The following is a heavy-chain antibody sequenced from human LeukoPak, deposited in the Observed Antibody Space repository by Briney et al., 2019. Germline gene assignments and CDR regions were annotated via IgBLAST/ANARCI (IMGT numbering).Heavy chain of an antibody. CDR2: IWYDGSNK. D-gene: IGHD1-26*01. CDR3: AREEPWELLPV. CDR1: GFTFSSYG. V-gene: IGHV3-33*01. J-gene: IGHJ4*02. Sequence: SGGSLRLSCAASGFTFSSYGMHWVRQAPGKGLEWVAVIWYDGSNKYYADSVKGRFTISRDNSKNTLYLQMNSLRAEDTAVYYCAREEPWELLPVWGQGTLVTVSS.